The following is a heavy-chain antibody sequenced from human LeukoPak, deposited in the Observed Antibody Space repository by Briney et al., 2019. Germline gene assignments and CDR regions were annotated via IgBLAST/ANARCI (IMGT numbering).Heavy chain of an antibody. CDR2: ISTSTSYI. V-gene: IGHV3-21*01. CDR3: ARLAVVAATEDPYHYKYGMDV. D-gene: IGHD2-15*01. Sequence: GGSLRLSCAASGFTFNSYGMNWVRQAPGKGLEWVSSISTSTSYIYYADSVKGRFTISRDNAKNSLYLQMNSLRAEDTAVYYCARLAVVAATEDPYHYKYGMDVWGQGTTVTVSS. J-gene: IGHJ6*02. CDR1: GFTFNSYG.